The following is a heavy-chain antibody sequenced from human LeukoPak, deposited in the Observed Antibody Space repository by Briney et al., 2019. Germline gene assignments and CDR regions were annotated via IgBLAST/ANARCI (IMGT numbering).Heavy chain of an antibody. CDR3: ASLRTYYDSSGYYYGPFDY. V-gene: IGHV1-69*05. J-gene: IGHJ4*02. CDR1: GGPFSSYA. D-gene: IGHD3-22*01. Sequence: VKVSFMASGGPFSSYAISWVRPAPGQGLEWMGGIIPIFGTANYSQKFQGRVTITTDESTSTAYMELSSLRSEDTAVYYCASLRTYYDSSGYYYGPFDYWGQGTLVTVSS. CDR2: IIPIFGTA.